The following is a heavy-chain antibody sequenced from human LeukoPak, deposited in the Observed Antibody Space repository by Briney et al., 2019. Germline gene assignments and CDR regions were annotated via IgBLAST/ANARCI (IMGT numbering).Heavy chain of an antibody. J-gene: IGHJ6*03. CDR3: AKGGGFWSGYYYYYMDV. D-gene: IGHD3-3*01. CDR2: ISDSGGST. V-gene: IGHV3-23*01. Sequence: PGGSLRLSCAASGFTFSSYAMSWVRQAPGKGLEWVSAISDSGGSTYYADSVKGRFTISRDNSKNTLYLQMNSLRAEDTAVYYCAKGGGFWSGYYYYYMDVWGKGTTVTVSS. CDR1: GFTFSSYA.